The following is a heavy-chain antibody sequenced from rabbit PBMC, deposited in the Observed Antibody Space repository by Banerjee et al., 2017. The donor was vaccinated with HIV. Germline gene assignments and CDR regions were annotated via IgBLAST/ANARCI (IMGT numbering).Heavy chain of an antibody. CDR1: GFSFNNNYV. V-gene: IGHV1S40*01. Sequence: GFSFNNNYVMCWVRQAPGKGLEWIACINSNTGNTVYASWAKGPFTISKTSSTTVTLQMTSLTAADTATYFCARSYPGWSGYGYSFNLWGQGTLVTVS. J-gene: IGHJ4*01. CDR2: INSNTGNT. D-gene: IGHD6-1*01. CDR3: ARSYPGWSGYGYSFNL.